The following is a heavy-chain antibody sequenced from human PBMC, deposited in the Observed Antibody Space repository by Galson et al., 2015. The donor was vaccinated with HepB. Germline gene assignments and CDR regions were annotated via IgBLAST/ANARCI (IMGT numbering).Heavy chain of an antibody. Sequence: SLRLSCAASGFTFSSYAMHWVRQAPGKGLEWVAVISYDGSNKYYADSVKGRFTISRGNSKNTLYLQMNSLRAEDTAVYYCARDLSYSGSYSADSWGQGTLVTVSS. J-gene: IGHJ4*02. D-gene: IGHD1-26*01. CDR1: GFTFSSYA. V-gene: IGHV3-30*04. CDR2: ISYDGSNK. CDR3: ARDLSYSGSYSADS.